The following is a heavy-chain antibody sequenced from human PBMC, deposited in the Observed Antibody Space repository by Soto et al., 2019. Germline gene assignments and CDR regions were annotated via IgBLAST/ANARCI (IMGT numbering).Heavy chain of an antibody. D-gene: IGHD2-21*01. CDR2: ISHTGSNQ. Sequence: QVHLVESGGGVVQHGRSLRLSCAAAGIPFSSFGMHWVRQGPGKGLEWVAGISHTGSNQYYSDSVKGRFTISKDNSKNTLYLQMDSLRPEDTAVYYCAKDFVTSPLPWGQGTLVTVSS. J-gene: IGHJ5*02. CDR1: GIPFSSFG. V-gene: IGHV3-30*18. CDR3: AKDFVTSPLP.